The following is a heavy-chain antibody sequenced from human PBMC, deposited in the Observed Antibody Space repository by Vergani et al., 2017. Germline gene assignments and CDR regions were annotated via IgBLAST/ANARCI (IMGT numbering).Heavy chain of an antibody. CDR3: ARDRPAPPGVGIWGFDY. Sequence: EVQLLQSEGAVVQPGGSLRLSCVASGFPFSSHAMSWVRQGHGQGLEWVSSIKYTGDSTHYADSVTGRFTISRDNSKKTLYLQMNSLRVEDTAVYYCARDRPAPPGVGIWGFDYWGQGTLVTVSS. CDR1: GFPFSSHA. CDR2: IKYTGDST. D-gene: IGHD2-8*01. V-gene: IGHV3-23*01. J-gene: IGHJ4*02.